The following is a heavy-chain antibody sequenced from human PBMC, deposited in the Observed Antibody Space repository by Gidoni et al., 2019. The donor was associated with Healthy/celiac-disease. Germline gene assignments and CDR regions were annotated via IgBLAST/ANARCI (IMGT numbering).Heavy chain of an antibody. J-gene: IGHJ6*03. CDR1: GFTLSSSW. V-gene: IGHV3-7*03. Sequence: EVQLVESGGGLVQPGGSLRLSCAASGFTLSSSWMSWVSQAPGQGQGRGVEWVANVKKDGSEKDYVDSVKGRFAISGDNDKNALYLQMNSLRAEDTAVYYWARRRSDIAAAGRSSYYYYYMDVWGKGTTVTVSS. CDR2: VKKDGSEK. CDR3: ARRRSDIAAAGRSSYYYYYMDV. D-gene: IGHD6-13*01.